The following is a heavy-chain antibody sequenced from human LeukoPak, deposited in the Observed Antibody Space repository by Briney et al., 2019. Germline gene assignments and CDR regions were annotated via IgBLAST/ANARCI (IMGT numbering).Heavy chain of an antibody. CDR3: ASFYPATQQLEHGGGSYYFDY. Sequence: ASVKVSCKASGYTFTGYYMHWVRQAPGQGLEWMGWINPNSGGTNYAQKFQGRVTMIRDTSISTAYMELSRLRSDDTAVYYCASFYPATQQLEHGGGSYYFDYWGQGTLVTVSS. D-gene: IGHD6-13*01. CDR2: INPNSGGT. J-gene: IGHJ4*02. V-gene: IGHV1-2*02. CDR1: GYTFTGYY.